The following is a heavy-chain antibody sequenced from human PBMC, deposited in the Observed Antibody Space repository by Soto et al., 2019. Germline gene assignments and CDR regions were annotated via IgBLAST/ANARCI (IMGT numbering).Heavy chain of an antibody. V-gene: IGHV3-23*01. J-gene: IGHJ4*02. D-gene: IGHD3-3*01. CDR3: AKARAQFYDFWSGYPVDY. CDR1: GFTFSSYA. CDR2: ISGSGGST. Sequence: GGSLRLSCAASGFTFSSYAMSWVRQAPGKGLEWVSAISGSGGSTYYADSVKGRFTISRDNSKNTLYLQMNSLRAEDTAVYYCAKARAQFYDFWSGYPVDYWGQRTLVPVSS.